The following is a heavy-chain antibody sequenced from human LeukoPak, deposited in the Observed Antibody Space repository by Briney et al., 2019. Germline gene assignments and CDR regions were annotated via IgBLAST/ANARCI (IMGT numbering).Heavy chain of an antibody. CDR3: ARDSSLYDSSGYFRTGYYGMDV. J-gene: IGHJ6*02. CDR2: ISSSSSTI. D-gene: IGHD3-22*01. Sequence: GGSLRLSCAASGFTLSSYSMNWVRQAPGKGLEWVSYISSSSSTIYYADSVKGRFTISRDNAKNSLYLQMNSLRAEDTAVYYCARDSSLYDSSGYFRTGYYGMDVWGQGTTVTVSS. V-gene: IGHV3-48*01. CDR1: GFTLSSYS.